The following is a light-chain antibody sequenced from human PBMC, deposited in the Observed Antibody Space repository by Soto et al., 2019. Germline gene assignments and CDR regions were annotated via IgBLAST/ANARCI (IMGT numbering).Light chain of an antibody. CDR2: LAS. Sequence: DIQMTQSPSAVSASVGDSVTITSRARQGISSWLAWYQQKPGKAPKLLIDLASSLQSGVPSRFSGSVSGTDFTLTISSLQPEDFATYYCQQANSSPRPFGQGTKLEIK. J-gene: IGKJ2*01. V-gene: IGKV1-12*01. CDR1: QGISSW. CDR3: QQANSSPRP.